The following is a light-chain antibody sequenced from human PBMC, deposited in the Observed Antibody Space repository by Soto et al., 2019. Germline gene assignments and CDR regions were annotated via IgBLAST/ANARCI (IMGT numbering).Light chain of an antibody. V-gene: IGLV1-40*01. CDR3: SSFAGAPVV. CDR1: SSNIGADYD. J-gene: IGLJ2*01. CDR2: GNI. Sequence: QSVLTQPPSVSGAPGQRVTISCTGSSSNIGADYDVHWYQQLPGAAPKLLIYGNINRPSGVPDRFSGSKSGNTASLIVSGLQAEDEADYYCSSFAGAPVVFGGGTKVTVL.